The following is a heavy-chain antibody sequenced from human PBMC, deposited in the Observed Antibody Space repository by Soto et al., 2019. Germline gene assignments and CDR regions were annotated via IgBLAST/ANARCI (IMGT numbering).Heavy chain of an antibody. Sequence: NLLESGGGLVKPGGSLRLSCEGSGFLFSHYYMSWIRQGPEKRLELVPYISSNSTAFYYADSVKGRFTVSKDDAKKSVFLQMTSVTSDDTATYYCATGDWSRTNNFDTWGQGTQVIVSA. D-gene: IGHD2-2*01. V-gene: IGHV3-11*01. CDR3: ATGDWSRTNNFDT. CDR1: GFLFSHYY. CDR2: ISSNSTAF. J-gene: IGHJ5*02.